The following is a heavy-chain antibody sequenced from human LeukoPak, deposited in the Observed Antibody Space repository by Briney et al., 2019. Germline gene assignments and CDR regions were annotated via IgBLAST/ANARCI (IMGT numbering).Heavy chain of an antibody. CDR1: GYTLTELS. CDR2: FDPEDGET. Sequence: ASVKVSCKVSGYTLTELSMHWVRQAPGKGLEWMGGFDPEDGETIYAQKFQGRVTMTRDTSISTAYMELSRLRSDDTAVYYCARGRLRAVAGRTSDYWGQGTLVTVSS. V-gene: IGHV1-24*01. CDR3: ARGRLRAVAGRTSDY. D-gene: IGHD6-19*01. J-gene: IGHJ4*02.